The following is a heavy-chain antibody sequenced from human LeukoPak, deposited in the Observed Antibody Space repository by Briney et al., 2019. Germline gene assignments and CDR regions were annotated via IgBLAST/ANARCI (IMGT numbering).Heavy chain of an antibody. V-gene: IGHV4-59*12. CDR3: ARDLVYYYDTSGYYHPQWYFDL. J-gene: IGHJ2*01. Sequence: SETLSLTCTVSGDSISSYYWNWLPQPPGRGREWIGYTFYSVNTNYNPSLKSRATISVDTSKNQFSLKLSSVTAADTAVYYCARDLVYYYDTSGYYHPQWYFDLWGRGTLVTVSS. CDR2: TFYSVNT. CDR1: GDSISSYY. D-gene: IGHD3-22*01.